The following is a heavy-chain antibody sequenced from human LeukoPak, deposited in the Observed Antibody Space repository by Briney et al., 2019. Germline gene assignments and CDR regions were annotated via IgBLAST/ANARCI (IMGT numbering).Heavy chain of an antibody. D-gene: IGHD2-15*01. CDR1: GFTFSSYG. V-gene: IGHV3-30*02. J-gene: IGHJ4*02. Sequence: HPGGSLRLSCAASGFTFSSYGMHWVRQAPGKGLEWVAFIRYDGSNKYYADSVKGRFTISRDNSKNTLSLQMNSLRAEDTAVYFCAKDFKPAVVGAPDYWGQGTLVTVSS. CDR3: AKDFKPAVVGAPDY. CDR2: IRYDGSNK.